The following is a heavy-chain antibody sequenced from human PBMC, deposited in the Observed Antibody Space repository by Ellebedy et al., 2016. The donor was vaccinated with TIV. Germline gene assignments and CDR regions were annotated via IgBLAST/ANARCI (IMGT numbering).Heavy chain of an antibody. V-gene: IGHV3-66*01. Sequence: GESLKISCAVSGITVSTNYMSWVRQAPGRGPEWVSIIYSGGDTYYADSVKGRFTISRDNSKNTLYLQMKNLRAEDTAVYYCASRPNGDFHFLDYWGQGTLVTVSS. CDR1: GITVSTNY. D-gene: IGHD4-17*01. J-gene: IGHJ4*02. CDR3: ASRPNGDFHFLDY. CDR2: IYSGGDT.